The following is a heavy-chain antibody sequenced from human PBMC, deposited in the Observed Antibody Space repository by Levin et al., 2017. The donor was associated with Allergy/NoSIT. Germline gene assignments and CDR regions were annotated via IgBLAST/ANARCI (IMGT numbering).Heavy chain of an antibody. D-gene: IGHD2-15*01. Sequence: HGESLKISCQGSGYTFPSYWIVWVRQMPGKGLEWMGIIYPGDSDTRYSPAFQGQVTISADKSINTAYLQWSSLKASDTAIYYCATSLGGTCYGGGVCGMDVWGQGTTVTVSS. CDR1: GYTFPSYW. V-gene: IGHV5-51*01. J-gene: IGHJ6*02. CDR2: IYPGDSDT. CDR3: ATSLGGTCYGGGVCGMDV.